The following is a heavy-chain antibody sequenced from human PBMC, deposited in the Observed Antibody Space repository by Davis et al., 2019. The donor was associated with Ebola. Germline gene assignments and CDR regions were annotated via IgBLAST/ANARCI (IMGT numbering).Heavy chain of an antibody. CDR1: GFTFSNSW. J-gene: IGHJ4*02. D-gene: IGHD5-24*01. Sequence: GESLKISCAASGFTFSNSWMSWVRQGPGEGLVWVSHINRDGTTTNYADSVKGRFTISRDNAKNSLYLQMNSLRAEDTAVYYCARDQGRWLRTTLGFDYWGQGTLVTVSS. CDR2: INRDGTTT. V-gene: IGHV3-74*01. CDR3: ARDQGRWLRTTLGFDY.